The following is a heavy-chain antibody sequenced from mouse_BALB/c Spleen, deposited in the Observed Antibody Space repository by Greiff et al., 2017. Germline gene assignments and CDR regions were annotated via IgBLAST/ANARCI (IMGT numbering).Heavy chain of an antibody. CDR1: GFSLTGYG. D-gene: IGHD2-4*01. J-gene: IGHJ4*01. CDR2: IWGDGST. Sequence: VHLVESGPGLVAPSQSLSITCTVSGFSLTGYGVNWVRQPPGKGLEWLGMIWGDGSTDYNSALKSRLSISKDNSKSQVFLKMNSLQTDDTARYYCARDLYDYDGYYAMDYWGQGTSVTVSS. CDR3: ARDLYDYDGYYAMDY. V-gene: IGHV2-6-7*01.